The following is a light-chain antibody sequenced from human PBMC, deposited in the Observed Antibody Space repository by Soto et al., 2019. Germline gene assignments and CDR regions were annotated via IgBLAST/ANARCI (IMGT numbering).Light chain of an antibody. J-gene: IGLJ1*01. Sequence: QSVLTQPPSASGTPGQRVTLSCSGSSSNIGSNTVNWYQQLPGTAPKLLFYSNNQRPSGVPDRFSGSKSGTSASLAISGLQSEDEGDYYCAAWDDSLNGYVFGTGTKLTVL. CDR3: AAWDDSLNGYV. V-gene: IGLV1-44*01. CDR2: SNN. CDR1: SSNIGSNT.